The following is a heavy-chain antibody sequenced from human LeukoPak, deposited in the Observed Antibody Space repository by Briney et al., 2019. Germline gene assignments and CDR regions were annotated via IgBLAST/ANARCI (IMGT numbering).Heavy chain of an antibody. V-gene: IGHV1-69*01. CDR3: AGRADVVVPVYDAFDI. D-gene: IGHD2-2*01. Sequence: GSSVKVSCKASGGTFSSYAISWVRQAPGQGLEWIGGIIPTFGTANYAQKFQGRVTITADESTSTAYMELSSLRSEDTAVYYCAGRADVVVPVYDAFDIWGQGTMVTVSS. CDR2: IIPTFGTA. CDR1: GGTFSSYA. J-gene: IGHJ3*02.